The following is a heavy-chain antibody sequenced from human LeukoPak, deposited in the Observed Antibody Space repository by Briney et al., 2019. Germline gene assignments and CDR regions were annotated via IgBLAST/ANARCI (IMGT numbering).Heavy chain of an antibody. J-gene: IGHJ4*02. CDR3: ARADPYYDTSGYYLFDY. V-gene: IGHV3-30-3*01. Sequence: GGSLRLSCAASGFTFSSFAMHWVRQAPGKGLEWVAVISYDGVSEYYADSVRGRFTISRDNSKNSLYLQMNSLRAEDTAVYYCARADPYYDTSGYYLFDYWGQGTLVTVSS. CDR2: ISYDGVSE. CDR1: GFTFSSFA. D-gene: IGHD3-22*01.